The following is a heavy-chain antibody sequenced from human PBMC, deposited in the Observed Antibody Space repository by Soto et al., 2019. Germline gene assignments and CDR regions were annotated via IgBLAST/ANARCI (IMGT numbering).Heavy chain of an antibody. D-gene: IGHD6-13*01. CDR3: ARVSPGAAGIVY. CDR1: GLTLSDHY. V-gene: IGHV3-72*01. Sequence: GGSLRLSCAGSGLTLSDHYIDWVRQAPGKGLEWVGRSRDKAQGYSTAYAASVKGRFTTSRDESKNSVYLQMNSLKTEDTAVYYCARVSPGAAGIVYWGQGTLVTVSS. J-gene: IGHJ4*02. CDR2: SRDKAQGYST.